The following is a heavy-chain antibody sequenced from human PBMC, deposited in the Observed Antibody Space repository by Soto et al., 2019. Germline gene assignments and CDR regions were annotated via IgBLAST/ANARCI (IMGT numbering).Heavy chain of an antibody. V-gene: IGHV3-23*01. Sequence: EVQLLQSGGGLVQPGGSLRLSCAASGFTFSSYGMRWVRQAPGKGLEWVSAISDSGGSAYYADSVKGRFAVSRDNSKNRLYLQMNSLRVEDTAVYYCAKWAPRDDYWGQGTLVTVSS. CDR1: GFTFSSYG. CDR3: AKWAPRDDY. CDR2: ISDSGGSA. J-gene: IGHJ4*02.